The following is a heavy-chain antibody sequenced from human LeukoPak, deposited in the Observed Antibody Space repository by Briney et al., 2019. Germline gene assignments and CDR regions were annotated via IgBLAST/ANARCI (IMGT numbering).Heavy chain of an antibody. V-gene: IGHV3-11*01. CDR1: GFTFSDYY. D-gene: IGHD3-10*01. J-gene: IGHJ5*02. CDR3: ARDPEYYYGSGSYYSVPWFDP. CDR2: ISSSGSTI. Sequence: GGSLRLSCEASGFTFSDYYMSWIRQAPGKGLEWVSYISSSGSTIYYADSVKGRFTISRDNAKNSLYLQMNSLRAEDTAVYYCARDPEYYYGSGSYYSVPWFDPWGQGTLVTVSS.